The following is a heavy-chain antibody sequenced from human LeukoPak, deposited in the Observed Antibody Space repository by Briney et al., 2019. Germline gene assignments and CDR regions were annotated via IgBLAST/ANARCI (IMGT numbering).Heavy chain of an antibody. CDR1: GGSFSGYY. CDR2: INHSGST. D-gene: IGHD6-13*01. J-gene: IGHJ4*02. V-gene: IGHV4-34*01. Sequence: PSETLSLTCAVYGGSFSGYYWSWIRQPPGKGLEWIGEINHSGSTNYNPSLRSRVTISVDTSKNQFSLKLSSVTAADTAVYYCARRRIAAARWDYWGQGTLVTVSS. CDR3: ARRRIAAARWDY.